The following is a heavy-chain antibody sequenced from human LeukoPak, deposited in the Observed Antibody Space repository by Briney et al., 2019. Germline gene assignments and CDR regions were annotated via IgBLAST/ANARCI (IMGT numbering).Heavy chain of an antibody. V-gene: IGHV3-53*01. Sequence: GGSLRLSCAPSGFTVSSNFMSWVRQAPGKGLEWVSIIYSGGSTYYADSLKGRFTISRDNSKNTLYLQMNSLRAEDTAVYYCARAGSSGWYGDWFDPWGQGTLVTVSS. CDR2: IYSGGST. D-gene: IGHD6-19*01. CDR1: GFTVSSNF. J-gene: IGHJ5*02. CDR3: ARAGSSGWYGDWFDP.